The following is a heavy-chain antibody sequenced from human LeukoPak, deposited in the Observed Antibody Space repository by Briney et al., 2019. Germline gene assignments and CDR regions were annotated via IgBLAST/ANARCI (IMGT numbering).Heavy chain of an antibody. CDR2: ISGSGGST. CDR1: GFTFSSYA. V-gene: IGHV3-23*01. CDR3: AKWRAGDQSLDY. D-gene: IGHD7-27*01. J-gene: IGHJ4*02. Sequence: GGSLRLSCAASGFTFSSYAMSWVRQAPGKGLEWVSAISGSGGSTYYADSVKGRFTISRDNSKNTLYLQMNGLRAEDTAVYCCAKWRAGDQSLDYWGQGTLVTVSS.